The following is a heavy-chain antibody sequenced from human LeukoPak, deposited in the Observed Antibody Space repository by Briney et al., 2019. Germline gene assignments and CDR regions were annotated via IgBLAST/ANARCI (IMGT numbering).Heavy chain of an antibody. V-gene: IGHV4-39*07. Sequence: PSETLSLTCTVSGGSISSSYYYWGWIRQPPGKGLEWIGEINHSGSTNYNPSLKSRVTISVDTSKNQFSLKLSSVTAADTAVYYCARGGLRGSSRLRGYYGMDVWGQGTTVTVSS. CDR2: INHSGST. CDR1: GGSISSSYYY. CDR3: ARGGLRGSSRLRGYYGMDV. D-gene: IGHD2-2*01. J-gene: IGHJ6*02.